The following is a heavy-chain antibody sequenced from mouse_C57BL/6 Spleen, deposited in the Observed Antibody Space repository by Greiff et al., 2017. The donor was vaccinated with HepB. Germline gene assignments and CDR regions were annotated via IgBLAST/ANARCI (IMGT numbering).Heavy chain of an antibody. J-gene: IGHJ1*03. CDR1: GFTFSSYA. CDR3: TRTPDYYGSSSYWYFDV. D-gene: IGHD1-1*01. CDR2: ISSGGDYI. V-gene: IGHV5-9-1*02. Sequence: DVHLVESGEGLVKPGGSLKLSCAASGFTFSSYAMSWVRQTPEKRLEWVAYISSGGDYIYYADTVKGRFTISRDNARNTLYLQMSSLKSEDTAMYYCTRTPDYYGSSSYWYFDVWGTGTTVTVSS.